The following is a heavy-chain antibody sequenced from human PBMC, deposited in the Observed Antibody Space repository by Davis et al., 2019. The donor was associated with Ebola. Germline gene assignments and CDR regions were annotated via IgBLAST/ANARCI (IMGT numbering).Heavy chain of an antibody. J-gene: IGHJ6*03. D-gene: IGHD3-16*01. CDR3: ARGDDYPFYMDV. V-gene: IGHV4-39*07. CDR2: IYYSGIT. CDR1: GFAFASYS. Sequence: MPGGSLRLSCAASGFAFASYSMNWVRQAPGKGLEWIGSIYYSGITYYHPSLKSRVTISVDTSKNQFSLKLSSVTAADTAVYYCARGDDYPFYMDVWGKGTTVTVSS.